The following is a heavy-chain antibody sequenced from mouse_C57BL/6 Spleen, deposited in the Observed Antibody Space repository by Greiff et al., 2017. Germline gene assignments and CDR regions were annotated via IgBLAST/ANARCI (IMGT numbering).Heavy chain of an antibody. CDR2: IDPSDSET. D-gene: IGHD1-1*01. CDR1: GYTFTSYW. V-gene: IGHV1-52*01. J-gene: IGHJ3*01. Sequence: QVQLQQPGAELVRPGSSVKLSCKASGYTFTSYWMHWVKQRPIQGLEWIGNIDPSDSETHYNQKFKDKATLTVDKSSSTAYMQLSSLTSEDSAVYYGARPSTGVEGGWFAYWGQGTLVTVSA. CDR3: ARPSTGVEGGWFAY.